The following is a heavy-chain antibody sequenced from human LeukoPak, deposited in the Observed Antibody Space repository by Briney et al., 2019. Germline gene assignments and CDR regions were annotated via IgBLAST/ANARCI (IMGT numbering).Heavy chain of an antibody. CDR2: ISDTTDRM. Sequence: GGSLRLSCAASGLTFSGYAMSWVRQAPGKGLERVSTISDTTDRMYYADSVKGRFTISRDNSKSTLYLQMNSLRAEDTAVYYCVKDLGYCSATSCTDAFDVWGQGTMVTVSS. CDR3: VKDLGYCSATSCTDAFDV. J-gene: IGHJ3*01. V-gene: IGHV3-23*01. CDR1: GLTFSGYA. D-gene: IGHD2-2*01.